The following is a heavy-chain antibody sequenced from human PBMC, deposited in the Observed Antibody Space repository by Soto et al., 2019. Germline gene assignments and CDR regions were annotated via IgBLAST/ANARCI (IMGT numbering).Heavy chain of an antibody. V-gene: IGHV3-74*03. CDR2: IRGDGNNI. D-gene: IGHD1-20*01. CDR3: ARVRWYDTRDFDY. J-gene: IGHJ4*02. CDR1: GFTFSPYW. Sequence: EVQLVESGGGLVQPGGSLRLSCVASGFTFSPYWMHWVRQVPGKGPVWVSHIRGDGNNIMYADSVKGRFIISRNNVVNTLFLQLNHLRADHTAVYYSARVRWYDTRDFDYWGQGTLVTVSS.